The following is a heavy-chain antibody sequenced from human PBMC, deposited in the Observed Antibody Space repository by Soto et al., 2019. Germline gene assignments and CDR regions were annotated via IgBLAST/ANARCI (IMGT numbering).Heavy chain of an antibody. CDR3: ARGGFTIFGVVTNSYNWFDP. CDR1: GYTFTSYG. Sequence: GASVKVSCKASGYTFTSYGISWVRQAPGQGLEWMGWISAYNGNTNYAQKLQGRVTMTTDTSTSTAYMELRSLRSDVTAVYYCARGGFTIFGVVTNSYNWFDPWGQGTLVTVSS. D-gene: IGHD3-3*01. J-gene: IGHJ5*02. V-gene: IGHV1-18*04. CDR2: ISAYNGNT.